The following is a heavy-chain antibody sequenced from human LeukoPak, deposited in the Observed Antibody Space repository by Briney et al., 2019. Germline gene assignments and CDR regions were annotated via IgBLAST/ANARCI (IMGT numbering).Heavy chain of an antibody. CDR1: GFMFSAYW. D-gene: IGHD6-19*01. CDR2: IKQDGNEK. Sequence: PGGSLRLSCAASGFMFSAYWMTWVRQAPGKGLEWVANIKQDGNEKYYVDSVKGRFAISRDNAKNSLYLQMNSLRAEDTAVYYCARDVIAVAGLFDYWGQGTLVTVSS. J-gene: IGHJ4*02. V-gene: IGHV3-7*01. CDR3: ARDVIAVAGLFDY.